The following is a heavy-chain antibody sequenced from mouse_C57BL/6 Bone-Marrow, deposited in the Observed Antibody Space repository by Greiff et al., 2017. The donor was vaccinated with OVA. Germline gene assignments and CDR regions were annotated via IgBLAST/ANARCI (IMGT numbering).Heavy chain of an antibody. J-gene: IGHJ4*01. CDR3: TRWLLTAYAMDY. CDR2: TYPGNSDT. Sequence: VQLQQSGTVLARPGASVKMSCKTSGYTFTSYWMHWVKQRPGQGLEWIGATYPGNSDTSYNQKFKGKAKLTAVTSASTAYMELSSLTNEDSAVYYCTRWLLTAYAMDYWGQGTSVTVSS. V-gene: IGHV1-5*01. D-gene: IGHD4-1*01. CDR1: GYTFTSYW.